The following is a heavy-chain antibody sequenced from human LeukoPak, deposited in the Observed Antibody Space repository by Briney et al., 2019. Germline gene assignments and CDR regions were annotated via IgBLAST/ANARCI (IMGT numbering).Heavy chain of an antibody. CDR3: ASPFYSSSWYGAFDI. Sequence: KPSETLSLTCAVYGGSFSGYYWSWIRQPPGKGLEWIGEINHSGSTNYNPSLKSRVTISVDTSKNQFSLKLSSVTAADTAVYYCASPFYSSSWYGAFDIWGQGTMVTVPS. J-gene: IGHJ3*02. D-gene: IGHD6-13*01. V-gene: IGHV4-34*01. CDR1: GGSFSGYY. CDR2: INHSGST.